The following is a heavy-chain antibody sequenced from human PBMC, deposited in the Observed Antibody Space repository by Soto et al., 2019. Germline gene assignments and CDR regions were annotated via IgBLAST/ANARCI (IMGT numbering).Heavy chain of an antibody. CDR3: AKDQLWRITMVRGVIDWFDP. V-gene: IGHV3-30*18. Sequence: PGGSLRLSCAASGFTFSSYGMHWVRQAPGKGLEWVAVISYDGSNKYYADSVKGRFTISRDNSKNTLYLQMNSLRAEDTAVYYCAKDQLWRITMVRGVIDWFDPWGQGTLVTVSS. CDR2: ISYDGSNK. J-gene: IGHJ5*02. D-gene: IGHD3-10*01. CDR1: GFTFSSYG.